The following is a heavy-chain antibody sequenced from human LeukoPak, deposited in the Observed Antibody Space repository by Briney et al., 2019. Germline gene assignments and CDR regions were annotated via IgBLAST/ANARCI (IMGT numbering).Heavy chain of an antibody. V-gene: IGHV1-18*01. J-gene: IGHJ4*02. CDR3: ARAAAGKRWLQAKYYFDY. Sequence: AASVKVSCKASGGTFNSYAISWVRQAPGQGLEWMGWISAYNGNTNYAQKLQGRVTMTTDTSTSTAYMELRSLRSDDTAVYYCARAAAGKRWLQAKYYFDYWGQGTLVTVSS. CDR1: GGTFNSYA. CDR2: ISAYNGNT. D-gene: IGHD5-24*01.